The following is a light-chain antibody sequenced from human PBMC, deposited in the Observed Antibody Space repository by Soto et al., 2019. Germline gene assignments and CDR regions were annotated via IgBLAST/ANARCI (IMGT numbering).Light chain of an antibody. Sequence: DVQMTQSPSTLSASVGDSVTITCRASQCIAASLAWYQLKPGEAPKLLIYDVSNLESGVPSRFSGSGSGTEFSLTIRSLHPDDFATYYCQQYDYSRTFGQGTKGEIK. CDR3: QQYDYSRT. V-gene: IGKV1-5*01. CDR2: DVS. J-gene: IGKJ1*01. CDR1: QCIAAS.